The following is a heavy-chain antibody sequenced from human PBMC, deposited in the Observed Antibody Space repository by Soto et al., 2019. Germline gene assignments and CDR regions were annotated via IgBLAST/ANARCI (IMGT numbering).Heavy chain of an antibody. J-gene: IGHJ4*02. CDR1: GGSIRSSSHH. CDR2: IYYSGSS. CDR3: ARRYDIAAAGYYFDY. V-gene: IGHV4-39*01. D-gene: IGHD6-13*01. Sequence: SETLCLTCTVSGGSIRSSSHHWGWIPQPPGKGLELIGSIYYSGSSYYNPSLKSRVTISVDTSKNLFSLKLSSVTAADTAVYYCARRYDIAAAGYYFDYWGQGTLVTVSS.